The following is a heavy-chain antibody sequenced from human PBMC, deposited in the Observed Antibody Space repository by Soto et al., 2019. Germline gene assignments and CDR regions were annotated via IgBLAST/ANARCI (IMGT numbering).Heavy chain of an antibody. Sequence: GGSLRLSCAASGFTFSSYAMSWVRQAPGKGLEWVSAISGSGGSTYYADSVKGRFTISRDNAKNTLYLQMNSLRAEDTAVYYCARVCPSGKRNALYIWGQGTMVTVSS. CDR2: ISGSGGST. CDR3: ARVCPSGKRNALYI. CDR1: GFTFSSYA. J-gene: IGHJ3*02. V-gene: IGHV3-23*01. D-gene: IGHD1-26*01.